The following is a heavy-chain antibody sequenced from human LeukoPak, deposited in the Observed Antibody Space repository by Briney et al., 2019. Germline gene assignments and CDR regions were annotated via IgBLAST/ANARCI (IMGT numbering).Heavy chain of an antibody. V-gene: IGHV4-59*08. Sequence: SETLSLTCTVSGGSISDYYWSWIRHSSGKGLEWIGYMYYSGSAYYSPSLKTRVTISVDTSKNQFSLKLTSVTAADTAVYYCARSTFSSNWNLWGQGTLVTVSS. D-gene: IGHD6-13*01. J-gene: IGHJ4*02. CDR2: MYYSGSA. CDR1: GGSISDYY. CDR3: ARSTFSSNWNL.